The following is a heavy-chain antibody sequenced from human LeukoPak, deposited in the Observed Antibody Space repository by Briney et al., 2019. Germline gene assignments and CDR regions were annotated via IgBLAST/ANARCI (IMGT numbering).Heavy chain of an antibody. CDR3: ARVADYGGNPIDY. Sequence: SQTLSLTCTVSGGSISSGDYYWSWIRQPPGKGLEWIGYIYYSGSTYYNASLKSRVTISVDTSKNQFSLKLSSVTAADTAVYYCARVADYGGNPIDYWGQGTLVTVSS. D-gene: IGHD4-23*01. J-gene: IGHJ4*02. CDR2: IYYSGST. V-gene: IGHV4-30-4*01. CDR1: GGSISSGDYY.